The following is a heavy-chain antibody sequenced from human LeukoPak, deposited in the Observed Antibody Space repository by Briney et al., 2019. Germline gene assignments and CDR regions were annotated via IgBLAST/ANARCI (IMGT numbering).Heavy chain of an antibody. V-gene: IGHV3-7*01. Sequence: GGSLRLSCAASGFTFSTYGMSWVRQAPGKGLEWVANIKQDGSEKYYVDSVKGRFTISRYNAKTSVYLQMNSLRAEDTAMYYCARASAGNDYWGQGTLVTVSS. J-gene: IGHJ4*02. CDR3: ARASAGNDY. D-gene: IGHD6-13*01. CDR1: GFTFSTYG. CDR2: IKQDGSEK.